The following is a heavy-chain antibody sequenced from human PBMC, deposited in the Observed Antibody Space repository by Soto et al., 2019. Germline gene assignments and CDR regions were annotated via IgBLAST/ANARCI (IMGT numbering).Heavy chain of an antibody. Sequence: EVQLVESGGALVPPGGSLRLSCAASGFTCTNYWMAWVRQAPGKGLEWVAHIDQGGGEKYYVDSVKGRFTISRDNAKNSLYLQMNSLRAEDTALYYCARGGNWFDPWGQGTLVTVSS. CDR3: ARGGNWFDP. D-gene: IGHD3-10*01. CDR1: GFTCTNYW. CDR2: IDQGGGEK. V-gene: IGHV3-7*05. J-gene: IGHJ5*02.